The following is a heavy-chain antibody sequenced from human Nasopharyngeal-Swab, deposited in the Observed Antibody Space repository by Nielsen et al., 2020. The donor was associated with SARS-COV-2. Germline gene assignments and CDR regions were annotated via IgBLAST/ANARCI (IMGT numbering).Heavy chain of an antibody. CDR3: ARDDGYDLLDY. V-gene: IGHV4-39*07. CDR2: IYYSGST. D-gene: IGHD5-12*01. J-gene: IGHJ4*02. CDR1: GGSISSSSYY. Sequence: GSLRLSCTVSGGSISSSSYYWGWIRQPPGKGLEWIGSIYYSGSTYYNPSLKSRVTISVDTSKNQFSLKLSSVTAADTAVYYCARDDGYDLLDYWAREPWSPSPQ.